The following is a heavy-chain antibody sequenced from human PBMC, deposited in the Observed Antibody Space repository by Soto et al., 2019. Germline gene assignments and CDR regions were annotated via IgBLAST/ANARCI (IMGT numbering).Heavy chain of an antibody. CDR2: IRSKANSYAT. D-gene: IGHD2-2*02. V-gene: IGHV3-73*01. CDR3: KSGIVVVPAAIRDY. Sequence: GGSLRLSCAASGFTFSGSAMHWVRQASGKGLEWVGRIRSKANSYATAYAASVKGRFTISRDDSKNTTYLQMNSLKTEDTAVYYCKSGIVVVPAAIRDYWGQGTLVTVSS. CDR1: GFTFSGSA. J-gene: IGHJ4*02.